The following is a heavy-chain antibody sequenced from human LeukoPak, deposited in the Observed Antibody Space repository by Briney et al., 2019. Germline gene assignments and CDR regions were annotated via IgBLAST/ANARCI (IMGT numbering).Heavy chain of an antibody. CDR3: ARMGVATTRASPWFDP. CDR2: VYYSGST. V-gene: IGHV4-59*01. Sequence: PSETLSLTCTVSGGSISSDYWSWIRQPPGRGLEGIGYVYYSGSTNYNPSLKSRVTISIDTSKNQFSLELSSVTAADTAVYYCARMGVATTRASPWFDPWGQGTLVIVSS. D-gene: IGHD6-13*01. CDR1: GGSISSDY. J-gene: IGHJ5*02.